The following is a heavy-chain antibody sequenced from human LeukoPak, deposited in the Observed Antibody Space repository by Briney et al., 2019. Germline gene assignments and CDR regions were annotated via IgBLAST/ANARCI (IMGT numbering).Heavy chain of an antibody. CDR2: ISGSGGST. J-gene: IGHJ2*01. Sequence: GGSLRLSCAASGFTFSSYAMSWVRQAPGKGLEWVSAISGSGGSTYYADSVKGRFTISRDNSKNTLFLQMNSLRAEDTAVYYCAKDGSAGWDWYFDLWGRGTLVTVSS. V-gene: IGHV3-23*01. D-gene: IGHD1-26*01. CDR1: GFTFSSYA. CDR3: AKDGSAGWDWYFDL.